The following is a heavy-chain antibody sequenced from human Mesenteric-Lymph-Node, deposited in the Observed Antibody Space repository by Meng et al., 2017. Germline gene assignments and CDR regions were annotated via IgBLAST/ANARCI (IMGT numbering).Heavy chain of an antibody. V-gene: IGHV4-61*02. Sequence: SETLSLTCTVSGGSISSGSYYWSWIRQPAGKGLEWIGRIYTSGSTNYNPSLKSRVTISVDTSKNPFSLKLSSVTAAATAVYYCARSNRNYGDYLEYWGQGTLVTVSS. CDR3: ARSNRNYGDYLEY. CDR2: IYTSGST. D-gene: IGHD4-17*01. CDR1: GGSISSGSYY. J-gene: IGHJ4*02.